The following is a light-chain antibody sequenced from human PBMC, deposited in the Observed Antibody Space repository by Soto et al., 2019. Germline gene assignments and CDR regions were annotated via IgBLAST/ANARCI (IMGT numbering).Light chain of an antibody. CDR3: KQYGTSSRT. CDR2: LAS. Sequence: DIQMTQSPSTLSAFVGDRVTITCRASQTISTSLAWYQQKPGKAPKLLIYLASTLQSGVQARFSGSGSATEFTLSIRSLQPDDFATYYCKQYGTSSRTFGQGTKVDIK. CDR1: QTISTS. J-gene: IGKJ1*01. V-gene: IGKV1-5*03.